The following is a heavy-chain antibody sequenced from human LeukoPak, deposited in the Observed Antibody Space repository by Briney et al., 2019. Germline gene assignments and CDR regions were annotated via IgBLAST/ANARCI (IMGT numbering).Heavy chain of an antibody. V-gene: IGHV3-53*01. CDR1: GFTGSRSY. CDR2: IYSCGSR. D-gene: IGHD3-10*01. CDR3: ARDFGYYGSGTSDI. J-gene: IGHJ3*02. Sequence: PGESLRLSCAASGFTGSRSYMSWVRRAPGKGLEWVSVIYSCGSRYYADAVQGRFTISRDNSKNTVFLQMNSLRAEDTAMYYCARDFGYYGSGTSDIWGQGTMVTVSS.